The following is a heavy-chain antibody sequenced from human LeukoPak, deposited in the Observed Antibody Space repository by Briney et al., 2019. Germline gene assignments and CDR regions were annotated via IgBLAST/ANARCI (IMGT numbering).Heavy chain of an antibody. CDR1: GFTFSSYD. D-gene: IGHD2/OR15-2a*01. V-gene: IGHV3-66*01. J-gene: IGHJ3*02. CDR2: IYSGGNT. CDR3: ARDTENSTYGWGAFDI. Sequence: GGSLRLSCAASGFTFSSYDMNWVRQAPGKWLEWVSVIYSGGNTYYADSVKDRFTISRDKSKNTLYLQMSGLRTDDTAVYYCARDTENSTYGWGAFDIWAQGTMVTVSS.